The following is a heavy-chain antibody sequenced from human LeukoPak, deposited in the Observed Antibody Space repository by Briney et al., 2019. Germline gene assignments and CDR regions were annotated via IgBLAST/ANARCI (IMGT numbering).Heavy chain of an antibody. Sequence: SETLSLTCAVDGGSFSGYYWNWIRQPLVKGLEWIGDISHTGSTNYNPSLKSRVTMSVDTSKNQFSLKLSSVTAADTAVYYCARVGYSSGWYPDYYYGMDVWGQGTTVTVSS. CDR2: ISHTGST. CDR3: ARVGYSSGWYPDYYYGMDV. D-gene: IGHD6-19*01. CDR1: GGSFSGYY. V-gene: IGHV4-34*01. J-gene: IGHJ6*02.